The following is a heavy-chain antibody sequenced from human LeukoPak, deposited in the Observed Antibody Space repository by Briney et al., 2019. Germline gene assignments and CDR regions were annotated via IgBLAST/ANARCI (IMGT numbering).Heavy chain of an antibody. Sequence: GESLKISCKGSGYSFTSYWIGWVRQMPGKGLEWMGIIYPGDSDTRYSPSFQGQVTISADKSISTAYLQWSSLKASDTAMYYCARHGISSVSPYSHMDVWGKGTTVIVSS. V-gene: IGHV5-51*01. CDR1: GYSFTSYW. D-gene: IGHD1-14*01. J-gene: IGHJ6*03. CDR2: IYPGDSDT. CDR3: ARHGISSVSPYSHMDV.